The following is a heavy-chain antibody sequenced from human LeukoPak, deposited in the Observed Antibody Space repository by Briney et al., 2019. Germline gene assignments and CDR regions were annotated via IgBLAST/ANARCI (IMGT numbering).Heavy chain of an antibody. D-gene: IGHD5-24*01. J-gene: IGHJ4*02. CDR1: GYTLTDYY. CDR2: INPNSGGT. V-gene: IGHV1-2*02. CDR3: ASAQMKLATIG. Sequence: ASVKVSCKASGYTLTDYYMHWVRPAPGQGLEWMGWINPNSGGTNYAQNFQGKVTMTGDTSINTAYMELSSLTSDDTAVYYCASAQMKLATIGWGQGTLVTVSS.